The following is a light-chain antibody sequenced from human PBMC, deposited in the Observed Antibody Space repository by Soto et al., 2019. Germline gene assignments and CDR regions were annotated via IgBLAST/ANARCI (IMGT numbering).Light chain of an antibody. V-gene: IGKV3-20*01. CDR1: QSVSNSY. Sequence: ETVLTQSPGTLSLSPGERATLSCRASQSVSNSYLAWYEQKPGQAPRLLIYAASNRATGIPDRFSGSGSGTDFTLTISRLEPQDFAVYHCQQYRSAPYNFGQGTMLEIK. CDR2: AAS. CDR3: QQYRSAPYN. J-gene: IGKJ2*01.